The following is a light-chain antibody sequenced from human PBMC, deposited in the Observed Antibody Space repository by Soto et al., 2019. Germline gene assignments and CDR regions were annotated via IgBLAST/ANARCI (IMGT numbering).Light chain of an antibody. CDR2: AAS. CDR1: QGINIF. Sequence: DIQMTQSPSSLSASVGDRVTITCRASQGINIFLDWFQQKPGKAPNLLISAASTLQSGVPSRFSGSGSETEFTLTITSLQPEDSATYYCQQRNSYPRTFGQGTKVDIK. CDR3: QQRNSYPRT. J-gene: IGKJ2*01. V-gene: IGKV1-9*01.